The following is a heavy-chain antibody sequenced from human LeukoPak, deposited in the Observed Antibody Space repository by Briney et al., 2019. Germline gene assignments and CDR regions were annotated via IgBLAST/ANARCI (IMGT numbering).Heavy chain of an antibody. Sequence: GESLKISCKGSGYSFINYWIGWVRQMPGKGLEWMGIIYPGDSDTRYSPSFQGQVTISADKSISTAYLQWSSLKASDTAMYYCARQRGYYDNWFDPWGQGTLVTVSS. V-gene: IGHV5-51*01. J-gene: IGHJ5*02. CDR3: ARQRGYYDNWFDP. CDR1: GYSFINYW. CDR2: IYPGDSDT. D-gene: IGHD3-16*01.